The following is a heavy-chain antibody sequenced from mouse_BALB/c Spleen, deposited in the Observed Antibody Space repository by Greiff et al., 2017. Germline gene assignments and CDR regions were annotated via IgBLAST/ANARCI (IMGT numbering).Heavy chain of an antibody. Sequence: VNVVESGPGLVAPSQSLSITCTVSGFSLTGYGVNWVRQPPGKGLEWLGMIWGDGSTDYNSALKSRLSISKDNSKSQDFLKMNSLQTDDTDRYYCARGDYGFDYWGQGTTLTVSS. CDR3: ARGDYGFDY. CDR1: GFSLTGYG. D-gene: IGHD2-4*01. CDR2: IWGDGST. V-gene: IGHV2-6-7*01. J-gene: IGHJ2*01.